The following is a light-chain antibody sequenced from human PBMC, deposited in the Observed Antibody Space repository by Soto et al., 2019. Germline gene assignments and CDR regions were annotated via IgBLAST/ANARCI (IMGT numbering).Light chain of an antibody. Sequence: QAVVTQEPSLTVSPGGTVTLTCASNTGTVTSGHFPYWFQQKPGQAPRTLIYDTTNRHSWTPARFSGSLLGGKAALTLSGAQPEDDAEYFCLLYYSAVGLVFGGGTKLTVL. CDR1: TGTVTSGHF. V-gene: IGLV7-46*01. CDR3: LLYYSAVGLV. J-gene: IGLJ2*01. CDR2: DTT.